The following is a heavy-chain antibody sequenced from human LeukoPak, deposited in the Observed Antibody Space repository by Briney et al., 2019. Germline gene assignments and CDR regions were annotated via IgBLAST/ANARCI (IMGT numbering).Heavy chain of an antibody. CDR2: ISYDGSNK. V-gene: IGHV3-30-3*01. CDR1: GFTFSSYA. CDR3: AREDYGPFDY. D-gene: IGHD4/OR15-4a*01. Sequence: PGRSLRLSCAASGFTFSSYAMHWVRQAPGKGLEWVAVISYDGSNKYYADSVKGRFTISRDNSKNTLYLQMNSLRAEDTAVYYCAREDYGPFDYWGQGTLVTVSS. J-gene: IGHJ4*02.